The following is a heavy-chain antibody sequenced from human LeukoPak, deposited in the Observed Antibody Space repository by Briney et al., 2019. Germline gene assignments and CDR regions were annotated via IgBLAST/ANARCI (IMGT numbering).Heavy chain of an antibody. CDR1: GLTFSSYA. Sequence: GGSLRLSCAASGLTFSSYAMHWVRQAPGKGLEWVAVISYDGSNKYYADSVKGRFTISRDNSKNTLYLQMNSLRAEDTAVYYCARDHDMAGTTFVDYWGQGTLVTVSS. J-gene: IGHJ4*02. CDR3: ARDHDMAGTTFVDY. CDR2: ISYDGSNK. D-gene: IGHD1-7*01. V-gene: IGHV3-30*01.